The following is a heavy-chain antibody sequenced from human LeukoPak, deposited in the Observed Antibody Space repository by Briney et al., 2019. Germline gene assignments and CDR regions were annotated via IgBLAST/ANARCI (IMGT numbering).Heavy chain of an antibody. CDR2: ISSSGSTI. Sequence: GGSLRLSCAASGFTFSSYVMNWVRQAPGKGLEWVAYISSSGSTIDYADSVKGRFTISRDNAKNSLSLQMNSLRAEDTAVYYCARENYDSSGSDGPFDYWGQGTLVTVSS. V-gene: IGHV3-48*03. J-gene: IGHJ4*02. CDR1: GFTFSSYV. D-gene: IGHD3-22*01. CDR3: ARENYDSSGSDGPFDY.